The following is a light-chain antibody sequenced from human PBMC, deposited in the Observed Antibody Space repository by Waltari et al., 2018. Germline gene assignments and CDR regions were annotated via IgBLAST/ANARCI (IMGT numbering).Light chain of an antibody. V-gene: IGLV2-14*03. CDR1: DSDIGSYNF. J-gene: IGLJ2*01. Sequence: QSALAQPASVSGSPGQSITISCTGTDSDIGSYNFLSWYQPHPGIAPKLLLYDVSDRPSGVSDRFSGSKSGKTASLTISGLQPEDAADYYCSSYTRRNTVIFGGGTKLTVV. CDR2: DVS. CDR3: SSYTRRNTVI.